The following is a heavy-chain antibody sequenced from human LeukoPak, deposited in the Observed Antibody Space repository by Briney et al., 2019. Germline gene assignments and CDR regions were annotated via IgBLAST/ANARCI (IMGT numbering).Heavy chain of an antibody. D-gene: IGHD3-22*01. V-gene: IGHV3-23*01. Sequence: GGSLRLSCAASGFTFSSYAMSWVRQAPGKGLEWVSAISGSGGSTYYADSVKGRFTISRDNSKNTLYLQMNSLRAEDTAVYYRAKEQRITMIVVAEFDYWGQGTLVTVSS. J-gene: IGHJ4*02. CDR2: ISGSGGST. CDR3: AKEQRITMIVVAEFDY. CDR1: GFTFSSYA.